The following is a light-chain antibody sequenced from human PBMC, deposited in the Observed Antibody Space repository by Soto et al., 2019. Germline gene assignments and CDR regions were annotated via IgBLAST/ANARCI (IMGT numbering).Light chain of an antibody. Sequence: QSVLTQPPSASGTPGQRVTISCSGSNSNVATNYVYWYQQLPGTSPKLLIFTNDQRPPGVPDRFSASKSGTSASLAISGLRSEDEADYYCSATDDSLGGPVFGGGTKLTVL. J-gene: IGLJ3*02. V-gene: IGLV1-47*02. CDR2: TND. CDR1: NSNVATNY. CDR3: SATDDSLGGPV.